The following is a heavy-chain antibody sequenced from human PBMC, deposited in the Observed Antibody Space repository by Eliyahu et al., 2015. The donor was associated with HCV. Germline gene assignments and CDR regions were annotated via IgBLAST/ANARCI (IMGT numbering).Heavy chain of an antibody. CDR3: ARETGGGNGLDF. D-gene: IGHD4-23*01. CDR2: IYTSGST. CDR1: GGSISSGSYY. V-gene: IGHV4-61*02. Sequence: GPGLVKPSQTLSLTCTVSGGSISSGSYYWSWIRQPAGKGLEWIGRIYTSGSTNYNPSLKSRVTISVDTSKNQFSLKLSSVTAADTAVYYCARETGGGNGLDFWGQGTLVTVSS. J-gene: IGHJ4*02.